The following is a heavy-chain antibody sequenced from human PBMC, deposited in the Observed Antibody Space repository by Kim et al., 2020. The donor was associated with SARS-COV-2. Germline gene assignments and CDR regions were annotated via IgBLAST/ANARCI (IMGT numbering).Heavy chain of an antibody. D-gene: IGHD3-10*01. Sequence: GGSLRLSCTASGFTFSDYAMSWVRQVPGKGLEWVSVVSGSGGNTYYADSVKGRFTVSRDNSKNTLFLQMSSLRPEDTAVYYCAKDGPGRKTVNRYYYYAMDVWGQGTTVSVS. V-gene: IGHV3-23*01. J-gene: IGHJ6*02. CDR2: VSGSGGNT. CDR1: GFTFSDYA. CDR3: AKDGPGRKTVNRYYYYAMDV.